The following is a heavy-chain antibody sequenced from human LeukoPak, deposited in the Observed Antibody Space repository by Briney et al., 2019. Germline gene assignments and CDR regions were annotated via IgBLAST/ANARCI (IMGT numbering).Heavy chain of an antibody. CDR3: ARAPPLGTTVTTWWFDP. J-gene: IGHJ5*02. V-gene: IGHV4-59*06. Sequence: PSETLSLTCTVSGGSISPHYWSWIRQPPGKGLEWIGYIYYSGSTYYNPSLKSRVTISVDTSKNQFSLKLSSVTAADTAVYYCARAPPLGTTVTTWWFDPWGQGTLVTVSS. CDR2: IYYSGST. CDR1: GGSISPHY. D-gene: IGHD4-11*01.